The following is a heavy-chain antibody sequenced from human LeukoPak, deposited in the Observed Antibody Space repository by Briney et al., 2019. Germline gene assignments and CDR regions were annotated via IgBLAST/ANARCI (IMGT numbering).Heavy chain of an antibody. CDR3: SRDSLSSCGGDCYPGLDV. Sequence: QTGGSLRLSCAASGFTFSNYWMHWVRQAPGEALMWVSRIKSDGSSTTYADSVKGRFTISRDNAKNTLYLQMNSLRAEDTAVYYCSRDSLSSCGGDCYPGLDVWGQGTTVTVSS. CDR1: GFTFSNYW. CDR2: IKSDGSST. V-gene: IGHV3-74*01. D-gene: IGHD2-21*02. J-gene: IGHJ6*02.